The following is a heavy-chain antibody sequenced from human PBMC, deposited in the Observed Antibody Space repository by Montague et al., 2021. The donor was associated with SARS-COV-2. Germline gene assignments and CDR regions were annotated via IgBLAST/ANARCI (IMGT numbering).Heavy chain of an antibody. CDR1: GFTFSNSA. Sequence: SLSLSCAASGFTFSNSAMNWVRQAPGKGLEWVSGSSGSDGGTHYADSVKGRFTISRDNSKNVLYLQMNSLRAEDTALYYCAKDSYYYGLWYGMDVWGQGTTVTVSS. CDR3: AKDSYYYGLWYGMDV. CDR2: SSGSDGGT. V-gene: IGHV3-23*01. D-gene: IGHD3-10*01. J-gene: IGHJ6*02.